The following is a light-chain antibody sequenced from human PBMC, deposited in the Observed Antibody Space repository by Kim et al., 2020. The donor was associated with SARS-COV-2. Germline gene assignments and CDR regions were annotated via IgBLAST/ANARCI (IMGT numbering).Light chain of an antibody. J-gene: IGLJ7*01. CDR3: QSYDSSNHAV. Sequence: KTVTTSCARSSGSVASTYVQWYQQRPGSAPTTVIYEDNQRPSGVPDRFSGSIDSSSNSASLTISGLKTEDEADYYCQSYDSSNHAVFGGGTQLTVL. V-gene: IGLV6-57*03. CDR2: EDN. CDR1: SGSVASTY.